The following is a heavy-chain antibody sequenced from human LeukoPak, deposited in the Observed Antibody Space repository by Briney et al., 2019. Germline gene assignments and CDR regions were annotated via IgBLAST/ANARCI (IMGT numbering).Heavy chain of an antibody. CDR3: AKDIGGFYGSGSYYNVHAFDI. J-gene: IGHJ3*02. V-gene: IGHV3-9*01. CDR1: GFTFDDYA. Sequence: GRSLRLSCAPSGFTFDDYAMHWVRQAPGKGLEWVSGISWNSGSIGYAGSVKGRFTISRDNAKNSLYLQMNSLRAEDTDLYYCAKDIGGFYGSGSYYNVHAFDITGQGTMVTVSS. D-gene: IGHD3-10*01. CDR2: ISWNSGSI.